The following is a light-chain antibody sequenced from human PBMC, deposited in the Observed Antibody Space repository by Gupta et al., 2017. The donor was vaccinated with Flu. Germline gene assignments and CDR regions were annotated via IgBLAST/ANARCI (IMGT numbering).Light chain of an antibody. CDR1: SATIGSNA. Sequence: SVMSATIGSNAVNCYQQVSATSTNLLIYGSNQRLAGVPARVACSKSGTSAAIAIRALQSEDEADYYCEASDDSLNGHYVFGTGTKGTVL. J-gene: IGLJ1*01. CDR2: GSN. V-gene: IGLV1-44*01. CDR3: EASDDSLNGHYV.